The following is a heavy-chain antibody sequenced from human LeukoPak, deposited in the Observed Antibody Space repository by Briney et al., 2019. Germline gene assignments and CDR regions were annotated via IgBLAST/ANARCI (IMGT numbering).Heavy chain of an antibody. CDR3: ATTRGYSTNDAFDI. CDR1: GASITTYY. J-gene: IGHJ3*02. CDR2: MYHTGTS. D-gene: IGHD5-18*01. V-gene: IGHV4-59*01. Sequence: SETLSLTCSVSGASITTYYWNWIRQSPGKGLEWIGYMYHTGTSDYNPSLQSRVTISLDTPNNKLYLTLTSLTAADTAVYYCATTRGYSTNDAFDIWGQGTRVTVSS.